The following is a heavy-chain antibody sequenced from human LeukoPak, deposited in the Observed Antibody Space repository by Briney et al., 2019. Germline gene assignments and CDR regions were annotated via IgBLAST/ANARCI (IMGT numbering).Heavy chain of an antibody. CDR1: GGSISSGGYY. CDR2: IYYSGST. CDR3: AGVHCSGGSCYFAHFDY. Sequence: PSQTLSLTCTVSGGSISSGGYYWSWIRQHPGKGLEWIGYIYYSGSTYYNPSLKSRVTISVDTSKNQFSLKLSSVTAADTAVYYCAGVHCSGGSCYFAHFDYWGQGTLVTVSS. V-gene: IGHV4-31*03. D-gene: IGHD2-15*01. J-gene: IGHJ4*02.